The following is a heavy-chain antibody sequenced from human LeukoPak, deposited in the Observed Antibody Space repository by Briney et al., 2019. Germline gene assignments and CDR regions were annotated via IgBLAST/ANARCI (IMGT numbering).Heavy chain of an antibody. J-gene: IGHJ4*02. Sequence: AGGSLRLSCAASGFTFSSYGMSWVRQAPGKGLEWVSAISGSGGSTYYADSVKGRFTISRDNSKNTLYLQMNSLRAEDTAVYYCAKYGSGSYYNVNFDYWGQGTLVTVSS. V-gene: IGHV3-23*01. CDR1: GFTFSSYG. CDR2: ISGSGGST. CDR3: AKYGSGSYYNVNFDY. D-gene: IGHD3-10*01.